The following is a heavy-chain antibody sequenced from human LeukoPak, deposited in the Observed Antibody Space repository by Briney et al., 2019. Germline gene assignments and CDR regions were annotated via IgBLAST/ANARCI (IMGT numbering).Heavy chain of an antibody. CDR1: GFTFSSYG. CDR2: IWYGGSNK. Sequence: GGSLRLSCAASGFTFSSYGMHWVRQAPGKGLEWVAVIWYGGSNKYYADSVKGRFTISRDNSKNTVYLQMNSLRAEDTAVYYCAREGRIDQGFYYYGMDVWGQGTTVTVSS. J-gene: IGHJ6*02. D-gene: IGHD2-15*01. CDR3: AREGRIDQGFYYYGMDV. V-gene: IGHV3-33*01.